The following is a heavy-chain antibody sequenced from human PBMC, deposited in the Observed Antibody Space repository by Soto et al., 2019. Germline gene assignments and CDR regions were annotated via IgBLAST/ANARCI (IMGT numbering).Heavy chain of an antibody. Sequence: QITLKESGPTLVKPTQTITLTCTFSGFSLTTRGVGVGWIRQPPGKALECLALIYWDDDKRYSPSLQSGLTITKDTSKDPVVLTMTNVDPVDTATYYCGHILNYYQYDWFEPGGQGTLVSVSS. CDR2: IYWDDDK. CDR1: GFSLTTRGVG. D-gene: IGHD3-16*01. J-gene: IGHJ5*02. V-gene: IGHV2-5*02. CDR3: GHILNYYQYDWFEP.